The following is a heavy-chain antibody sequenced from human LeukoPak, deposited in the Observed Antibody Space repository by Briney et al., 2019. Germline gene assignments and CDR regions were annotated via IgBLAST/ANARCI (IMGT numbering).Heavy chain of an antibody. J-gene: IGHJ3*02. CDR1: GYTLTELS. CDR3: ATAHIVVVPAAPPDAFDI. D-gene: IGHD2-2*01. CDR2: FDPEDGET. V-gene: IGHV1-24*01. Sequence: ASVKVSCKVSGYTLTELSMHWVRQAPGKGLEWMGGFDPEDGETIYAQKFQGRVTMTEDTSTDTAYMELSSLRSEDTAVYYCATAHIVVVPAAPPDAFDIWGQGTMVTVSS.